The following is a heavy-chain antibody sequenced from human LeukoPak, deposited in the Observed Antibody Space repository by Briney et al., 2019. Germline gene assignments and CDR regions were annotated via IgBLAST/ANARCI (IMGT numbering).Heavy chain of an antibody. CDR3: TKGLWFEVFVAFDS. Sequence: QPGGSLRLSCAASGFTFDDHGMHWVRQAPGKGLEWVSGISWSSGIIGYADSVKGRFTISRDNAKNSLYLQMDSLRAEDTALYYCTKGLWFEVFVAFDSWGQGTMVTVSS. V-gene: IGHV3-9*01. CDR2: ISWSSGII. J-gene: IGHJ3*02. CDR1: GFTFDDHG. D-gene: IGHD3-10*01.